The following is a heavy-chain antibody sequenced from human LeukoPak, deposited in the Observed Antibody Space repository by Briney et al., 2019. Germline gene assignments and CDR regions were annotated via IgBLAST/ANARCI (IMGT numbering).Heavy chain of an antibody. CDR3: AKNTLDY. Sequence: PGRSLRLSCAASGFTFDDYAMHWVRQAPGRGLEWVSGISWNSGSIGYADSVKGRFTISRDNTKNSLYLQMNSLRAEDTALYYCAKNTLDYWGQGTLVTVSS. CDR2: ISWNSGSI. CDR1: GFTFDDYA. J-gene: IGHJ4*02. V-gene: IGHV3-9*01.